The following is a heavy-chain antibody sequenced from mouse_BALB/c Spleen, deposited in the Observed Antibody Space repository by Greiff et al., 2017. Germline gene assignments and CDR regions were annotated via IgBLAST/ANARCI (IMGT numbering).Heavy chain of an antibody. CDR3: ARNLGDYATFAY. D-gene: IGHD2-4*01. J-gene: IGHJ3*01. Sequence: QVQLKQSGPGLVAPSQSLSITCTVSGFSLTGYGVNWVRQPPGKGLEWLGMIWGDGSTDYNSALKSRLSISKDNSKSQVFLKMNSLQTDDTAMYYCARNLGDYATFAYWGQGTLVTVSA. V-gene: IGHV2-6-7*01. CDR2: IWGDGST. CDR1: GFSLTGYG.